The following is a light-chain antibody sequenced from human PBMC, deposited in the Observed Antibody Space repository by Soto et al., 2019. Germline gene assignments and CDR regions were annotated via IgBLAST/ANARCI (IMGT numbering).Light chain of an antibody. Sequence: QSVLTQPPSASGTPGQGGTISCSGSSSNIGSNYVYWYQQLPGAAPKLLIYRNNQRPSGVPDRFSGSKSGTSASLAISGLRSEDEADYYCAAWDDSLSGLVFGGGTKLTVL. CDR3: AAWDDSLSGLV. CDR2: RNN. CDR1: SSNIGSNY. V-gene: IGLV1-47*01. J-gene: IGLJ2*01.